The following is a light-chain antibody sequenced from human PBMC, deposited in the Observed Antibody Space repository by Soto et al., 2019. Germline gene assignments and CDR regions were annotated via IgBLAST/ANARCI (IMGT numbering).Light chain of an antibody. CDR3: QSYDTSLSAYV. J-gene: IGLJ1*01. CDR1: SSNIGAGYD. CDR2: GNS. Sequence: QSALAQPPSVSGAPGQRVTISCTGSSSNIGAGYDVHWYQQLPGTAPKLLIYGNSRRPSGVPDRFSGSKPGTSASLAITGLQAEDEADYYCQSYDTSLSAYVFGTGTKVTVL. V-gene: IGLV1-40*01.